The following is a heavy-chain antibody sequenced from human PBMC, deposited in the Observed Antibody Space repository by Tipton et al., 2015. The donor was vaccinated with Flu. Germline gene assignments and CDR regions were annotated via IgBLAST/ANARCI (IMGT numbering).Heavy chain of an antibody. CDR2: IYYSGST. J-gene: IGHJ4*02. CDR3: ARVGAHDYGDYHYDY. Sequence: GLVKPSETLSLTCTVSGGSISSSSYYWGWIRQPPGKGPEWIGSIYYSGSTYYNPSLKSRVTISVDTSKNQFSLKLSSVTAADTAVYYCARVGAHDYGDYHYDYWGQGTLVTVSS. D-gene: IGHD4-17*01. V-gene: IGHV4-39*07. CDR1: GGSISSSSYY.